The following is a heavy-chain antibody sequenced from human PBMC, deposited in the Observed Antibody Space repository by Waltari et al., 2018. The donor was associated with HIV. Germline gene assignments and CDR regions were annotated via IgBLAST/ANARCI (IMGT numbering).Heavy chain of an antibody. CDR2: MNPDNGDA. CDR3: TKGRRGALFGDE. V-gene: IGHV1-8*02. D-gene: IGHD3-3*01. CDR1: GYSFIDFD. J-gene: IGHJ4*02. Sequence: QVQLVQSGAEIKKPRASVRISCKAFGYSFIDFDINWVRRPPGRGLEWGGWMNPDNGDAGYGHKFKGRFSLTRDTSTDTAYMDVDNLKSEDTAIYYCTKGRRGALFGDEWGQGTLVTVSS.